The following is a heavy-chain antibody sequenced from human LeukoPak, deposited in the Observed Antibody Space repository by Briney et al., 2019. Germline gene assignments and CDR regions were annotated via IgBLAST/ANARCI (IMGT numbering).Heavy chain of an antibody. J-gene: IGHJ4*02. CDR1: GGSISSYY. CDR2: IYTSGST. V-gene: IGHV4-4*07. Sequence: SETLSLTCTVSGGSISSYYWSWIRQPAGKGLEWIGRIYTSGSTNYNPSLKSRVTMSVDTSKNQFSLKLSPVTAADTAVYYCARDAFAGQPYYDYVWGSYRYTSFDYWGQGTLVTVSS. D-gene: IGHD3-16*02. CDR3: ARDAFAGQPYYDYVWGSYRYTSFDY.